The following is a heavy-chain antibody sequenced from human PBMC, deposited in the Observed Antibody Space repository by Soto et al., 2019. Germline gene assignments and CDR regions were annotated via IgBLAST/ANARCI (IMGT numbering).Heavy chain of an antibody. D-gene: IGHD4-17*01. CDR1: GLNFSAYN. J-gene: IGHJ5*02. CDR3: ASHYGDNGWFDP. V-gene: IGHV3-21*06. Sequence: GGSLRLSFSASGLNFSAYNMTWSRHPPGEALDXVSSITSVSSTLTYADSLKGRFTISRENDKNSLYLQINRLRAEDTAVYYCASHYGDNGWFDPWGQGTLVTVSS. CDR2: ITSVSSTL.